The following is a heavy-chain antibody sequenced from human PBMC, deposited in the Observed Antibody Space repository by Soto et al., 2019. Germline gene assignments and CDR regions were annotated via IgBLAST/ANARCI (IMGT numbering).Heavy chain of an antibody. D-gene: IGHD1-1*01. CDR3: ARGSGIVALPGELEDVNYDF. CDR1: GQSFSGHS. V-gene: IGHV4-34*01. CDR2: ISESGST. Sequence: QVQLQQWGAGLVKPSETLSLSCAVYGQSFSGHSWAWIRQPPGKGLEWNGEISESGSTYYNPSLKSRVTISTDTSKNQFSLKLNSVTAADTAAYFCARGSGIVALPGELEDVNYDFWGQGTLVNVSS. J-gene: IGHJ4*02.